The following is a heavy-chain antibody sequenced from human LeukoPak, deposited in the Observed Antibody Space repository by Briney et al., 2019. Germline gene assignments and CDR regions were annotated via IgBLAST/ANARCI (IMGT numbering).Heavy chain of an antibody. CDR3: ARDSTWELVDY. J-gene: IGHJ4*02. CDR1: GFTFSTYW. Sequence: GGSLRLSCSASGFTFSTYWMSWVRQAPGKGLEWVANIKQDGSEKYYADSVKGRFTISRDNAKNSLYLQMNSLRAEDTAVYYCARDSTWELVDYWGQGTLVTVSS. CDR2: IKQDGSEK. V-gene: IGHV3-7*01. D-gene: IGHD1-26*01.